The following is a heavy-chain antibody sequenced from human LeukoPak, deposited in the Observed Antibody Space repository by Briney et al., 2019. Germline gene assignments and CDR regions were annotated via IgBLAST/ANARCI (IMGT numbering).Heavy chain of an antibody. J-gene: IGHJ3*02. CDR2: INPNSGGT. V-gene: IGHV1-2*02. Sequence: ASVKVSCKASGYTFTGYYTHWVRQAPGQGLEWMGWINPNSGGTNYAQKFQGRVTMTRDTSISTAYMELSRLRSDDTAVYYCARDLSITMIEARWDAFDIWGQGTMVTVSS. CDR1: GYTFTGYY. CDR3: ARDLSITMIEARWDAFDI. D-gene: IGHD3-22*01.